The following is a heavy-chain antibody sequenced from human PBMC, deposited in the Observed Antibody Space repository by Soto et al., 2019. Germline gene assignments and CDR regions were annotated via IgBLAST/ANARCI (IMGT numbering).Heavy chain of an antibody. CDR1: GFTVSSNY. CDR2: IYNGGTT. D-gene: IGHD3-10*01. J-gene: IGHJ4*02. Sequence: EVQLVESGGDLVQPGGSLTLSCAASGFTVSSNYMSWVRQAPGKGLEWVSVIYNGGTTYYADSVKGRFTISRDNSKNTLYLQMNSLRAEDTAVYYCARDAPYYYGSGSTLDYWGQGTLVTVSS. V-gene: IGHV3-66*01. CDR3: ARDAPYYYGSGSTLDY.